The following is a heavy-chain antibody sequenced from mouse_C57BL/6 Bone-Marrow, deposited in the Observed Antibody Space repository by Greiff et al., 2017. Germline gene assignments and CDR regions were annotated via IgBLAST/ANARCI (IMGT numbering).Heavy chain of an antibody. CDR1: GYTFTDYY. Sequence: EVQLQQSGPELVKPGASVKISCKASGYTFTDYYMNWVKQSHGKSLEWIGDINPNNGGTSYNQKFKGKATLTVDKSSSTAYMELRSLTSEDSAVYYCARDCYDYAFDYWGQGTTLTVSS. D-gene: IGHD2-4*01. CDR3: ARDCYDYAFDY. CDR2: INPNNGGT. J-gene: IGHJ2*01. V-gene: IGHV1-26*01.